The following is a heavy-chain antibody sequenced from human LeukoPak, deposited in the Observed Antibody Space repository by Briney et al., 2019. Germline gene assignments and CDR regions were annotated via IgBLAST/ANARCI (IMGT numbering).Heavy chain of an antibody. Sequence: GASVTVSCKASGYTFSGEYMHWVRQAPGQGLEWMGWINPNSGGTDYAQKFQGRVTMTRDTSISTAYMELSRLRSDDTAVYYCAREYCSGGSCYSLFDYWGQGTLVTVSS. J-gene: IGHJ4*02. CDR3: AREYCSGGSCYSLFDY. CDR1: GYTFSGEY. D-gene: IGHD2-15*01. V-gene: IGHV1-2*02. CDR2: INPNSGGT.